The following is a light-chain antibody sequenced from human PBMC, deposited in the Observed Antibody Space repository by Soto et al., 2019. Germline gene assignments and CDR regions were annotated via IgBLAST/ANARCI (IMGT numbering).Light chain of an antibody. CDR1: QSVSSY. J-gene: IGKJ4*01. CDR2: DAS. Sequence: EIVLTQSPATLSLSPGERATLSCRASQSVSSYLAWYQQKPGQAPRLLIYDASNRANGIPARFSGSGSGTDFSLSISSLEPEDFAVYYCQQRSYWLTFGGGTKVDIK. CDR3: QQRSYWLT. V-gene: IGKV3-11*01.